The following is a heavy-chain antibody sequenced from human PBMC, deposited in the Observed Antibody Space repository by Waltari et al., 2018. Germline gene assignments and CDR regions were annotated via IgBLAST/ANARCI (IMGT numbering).Heavy chain of an antibody. CDR1: GFSFRDYT. J-gene: IGHJ4*02. D-gene: IGHD6-19*01. CDR3: SRGAGRGG. Sequence: EIQLVESGGGLVKPGGSLRLSCAASGFSFRDYTMNWIGQSPGKYLEWVASMSGTRGYIYYADSVKGRFTVSRDNAQNSLFLQMNSLRREDTGVYYCSRGAGRGGWGPGTLVVVSS. V-gene: IGHV3-21*02. CDR2: MSGTRGYI.